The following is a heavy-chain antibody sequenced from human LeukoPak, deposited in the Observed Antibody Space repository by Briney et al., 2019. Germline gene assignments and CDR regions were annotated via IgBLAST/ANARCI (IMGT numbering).Heavy chain of an antibody. V-gene: IGHV3-48*01. CDR2: ISSSSSTI. CDR1: GFTVSSNY. Sequence: GGSLRLSCAASGFTVSSNYMSWVRQAPGKGLEWVSYISSSSSTIYYADSVKGRFTISRDNAKNSLYLQMNSLRAEDTAVYYCARDFDSSLSPWGQGTLVTVSS. D-gene: IGHD6-6*01. J-gene: IGHJ5*02. CDR3: ARDFDSSLSP.